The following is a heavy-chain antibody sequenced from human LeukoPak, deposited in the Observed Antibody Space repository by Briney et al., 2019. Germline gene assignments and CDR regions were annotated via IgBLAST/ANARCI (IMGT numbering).Heavy chain of an antibody. V-gene: IGHV3-9*01. J-gene: IGHJ2*01. Sequence: GGSLRLSCAASAFTFSSYGMHWVRQAPGKGLEWVSGISWNSGSIGYADSVKGRFTISRDNAKNSLYLQMNSLRAEDTALYYCAKDSSPRNWYFDLWGRGTLVTVSS. D-gene: IGHD1-14*01. CDR3: AKDSSPRNWYFDL. CDR1: AFTFSSYG. CDR2: ISWNSGSI.